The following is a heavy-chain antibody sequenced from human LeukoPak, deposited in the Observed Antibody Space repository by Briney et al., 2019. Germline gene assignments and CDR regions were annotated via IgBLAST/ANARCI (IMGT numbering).Heavy chain of an antibody. Sequence: SETLSLTCIVSGGSISSGSYYWSWIRQPAGKGLEWIGRIYTSGSTNYNPSLKSRVTISVDTSKNQFSLKLSSVTAADTAVYYCARASYYDSSGYYYAAAFDIWGQGTMVTVSS. V-gene: IGHV4-61*02. CDR1: GGSISSGSYY. CDR2: IYTSGST. CDR3: ARASYYDSSGYYYAAAFDI. J-gene: IGHJ3*02. D-gene: IGHD3-22*01.